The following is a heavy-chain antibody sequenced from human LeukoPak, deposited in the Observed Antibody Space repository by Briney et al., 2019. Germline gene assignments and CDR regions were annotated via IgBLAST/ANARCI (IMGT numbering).Heavy chain of an antibody. CDR2: ISYDASNK. CDR3: AKDRTVGASYWYFDL. J-gene: IGHJ2*01. Sequence: PGRSLRLSCAGSGFTFSRFPMHWVRQAPGKGLEWVAVISYDASNKYYADSVKGRFTISRDSSKNTLFLHMNTLRAEDTAIYYCAKDRTVGASYWYFDLWGRGTLVTVSS. V-gene: IGHV3-30*04. CDR1: GFTFSRFP. D-gene: IGHD1-26*01.